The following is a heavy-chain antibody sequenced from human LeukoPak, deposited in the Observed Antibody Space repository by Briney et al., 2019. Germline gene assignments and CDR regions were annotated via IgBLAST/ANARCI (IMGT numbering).Heavy chain of an antibody. V-gene: IGHV3-7*03. J-gene: IGHJ4*02. CDR3: AKEGRSLQTY. Sequence: GGSLRLSCAASGFMFSSNWMSWVRLAPGKGLEWVANIKEDGTETYYVDSVKGRFTISRDNAKNSLYLQMNNLRVEDTAVYYCAKEGRSLQTYWGQGTLVTVSS. CDR1: GFMFSSNW. CDR2: IKEDGTET. D-gene: IGHD5-24*01.